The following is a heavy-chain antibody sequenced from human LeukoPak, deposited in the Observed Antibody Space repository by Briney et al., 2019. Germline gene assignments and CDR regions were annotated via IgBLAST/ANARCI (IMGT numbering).Heavy chain of an antibody. CDR2: IWYDGSKR. CDR3: ARDYCSTSFCYDN. V-gene: IGHV3-33*01. Sequence: PGGSLRLSCAASGFTFRNYGMHWVRQSPDKGLEWVAAIWYDGSKRLYADSVKGRFTISRDDSENALYLQMNSLRAEDTALHYCARDYCSTSFCYDNWGQGTLVTVSS. D-gene: IGHD2-2*01. CDR1: GFTFRNYG. J-gene: IGHJ4*02.